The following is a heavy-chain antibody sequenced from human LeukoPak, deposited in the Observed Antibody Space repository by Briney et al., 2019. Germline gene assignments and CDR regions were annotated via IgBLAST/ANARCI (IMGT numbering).Heavy chain of an antibody. CDR2: INHGGGT. CDR3: ARTFRSSGWGIDY. J-gene: IGHJ4*02. D-gene: IGHD6-19*01. CDR1: GGSFSGYY. Sequence: SETLSLTCAVYGGSFSGYYWSWIRQSPGKGLEWIGEINHGGGTNYNPSLKSRVTISVDTSKNQFSLKLTSVTAADTAVYYRARTFRSSGWGIDYWGQGTLVTVSS. V-gene: IGHV4-34*01.